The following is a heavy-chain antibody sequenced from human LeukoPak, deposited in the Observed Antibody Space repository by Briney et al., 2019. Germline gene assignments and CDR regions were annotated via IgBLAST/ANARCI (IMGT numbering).Heavy chain of an antibody. Sequence: GSLRLSCAASGFTFSGYYWSWIRQPPGKGLEWIGEINHSGSTNYNPSLKSRVTISVDTSKNQFSLKLSSVTAADTAVYYCARGGYYLRTFDYWGQGTLVTVSS. CDR1: GFTFSGYY. J-gene: IGHJ4*02. CDR2: INHSGST. D-gene: IGHD2/OR15-2a*01. V-gene: IGHV4-34*01. CDR3: ARGGYYLRTFDY.